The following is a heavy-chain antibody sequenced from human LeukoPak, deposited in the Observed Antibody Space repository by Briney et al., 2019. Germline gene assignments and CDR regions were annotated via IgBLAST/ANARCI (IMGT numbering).Heavy chain of an antibody. J-gene: IGHJ6*03. D-gene: IGHD5-18*01. Sequence: PGGSLRLSCVASGFTFPDFSMNWVRQTPGKGLEWISYMSGRGGTIDYADSVKGRFSISRDNAKISLYLQLNSLRAEDTAVYFCARDRVVDTAKIGNFYYYYVDVWGKGTTVSVSS. V-gene: IGHV3-48*04. CDR2: MSGRGGTI. CDR3: ARDRVVDTAKIGNFYYYYVDV. CDR1: GFTFPDFS.